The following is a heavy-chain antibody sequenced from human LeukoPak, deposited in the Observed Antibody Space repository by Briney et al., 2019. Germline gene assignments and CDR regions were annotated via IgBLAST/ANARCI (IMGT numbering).Heavy chain of an antibody. J-gene: IGHJ4*02. V-gene: IGHV3-72*01. CDR1: GFTFSPHY. Sequence: PGGSLRLSCAASGFTFSPHYTDWVRQSPGQGLEWVGLIRNKANGYTTVYAASVKGRFTISRDDSKNSIYLQMDSLKTEDTAVYYCGDLGSAGTDHWGQGTLVSVSS. CDR3: GDLGSAGTDH. CDR2: IRNKANGYTT. D-gene: IGHD3-10*01.